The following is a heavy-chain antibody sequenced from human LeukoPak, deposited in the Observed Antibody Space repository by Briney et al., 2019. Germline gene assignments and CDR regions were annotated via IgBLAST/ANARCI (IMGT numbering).Heavy chain of an antibody. Sequence: GGSLRLSCAASGFTFSSYDMHWVRQATGRGLEWVSSIGTAADTYYPGSVKGRFTISRENAKNSLYLQMDSLRAGDTAVYYGARGPIVGITGTKGYFDYWGQGILVTVSS. CDR2: IGTAADT. CDR3: ARGPIVGITGTKGYFDY. D-gene: IGHD1-7*01. V-gene: IGHV3-13*01. CDR1: GFTFSSYD. J-gene: IGHJ4*02.